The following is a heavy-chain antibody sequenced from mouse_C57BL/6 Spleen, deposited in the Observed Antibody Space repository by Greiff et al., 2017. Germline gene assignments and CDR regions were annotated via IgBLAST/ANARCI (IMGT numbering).Heavy chain of an antibody. J-gene: IGHJ2*01. CDR1: GYTFTSYW. D-gene: IGHD2-3*01. Sequence: QVQLQQPGAELVKPGASVKMSCKASGYTFTSYWITWVKQRPGQGLEWIGDIYPGSGSTNYNEKFKSKATLTVDTSSSTAYMQLSSLTSEDSAVYYGAIGIIYDGYYVDWGQGTTLTVSS. V-gene: IGHV1-55*01. CDR3: AIGIIYDGYYVD. CDR2: IYPGSGST.